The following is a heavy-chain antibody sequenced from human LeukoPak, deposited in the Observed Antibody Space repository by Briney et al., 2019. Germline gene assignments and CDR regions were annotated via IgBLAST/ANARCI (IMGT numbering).Heavy chain of an antibody. CDR3: ARDDDYGDSIIGFGFSY. CDR2: INPNSGAT. Sequence: ASVKVSCKASGYTFTGYYMHWVRQAPGQGLEWMGWINPNSGATNFAQKFQGRVSMTRDTSISTVYMELSSLRSEDTAVYYCARDDDYGDSIIGFGFSYWGQGTLVTVSS. CDR1: GYTFTGYY. D-gene: IGHD4-17*01. V-gene: IGHV1-2*02. J-gene: IGHJ4*02.